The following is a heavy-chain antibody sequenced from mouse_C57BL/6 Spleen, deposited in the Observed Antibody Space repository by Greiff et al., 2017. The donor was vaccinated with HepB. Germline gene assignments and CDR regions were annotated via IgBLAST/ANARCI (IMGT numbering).Heavy chain of an antibody. CDR2: ISSGGDYI. CDR1: GFTFSSYA. Sequence: EVKLQESGEGLVKPGGSLKLSCAASGFTFSSYAMSWVRQTPEKRLEWVAYISSGGDYIYYADTVKGRVTISRDNARNTLYLQMSSLKSEDTAMYYCTREDGGGFAYWGQGTLVTVSA. V-gene: IGHV5-9-1*02. J-gene: IGHJ3*01. D-gene: IGHD1-1*02. CDR3: TREDGGGFAY.